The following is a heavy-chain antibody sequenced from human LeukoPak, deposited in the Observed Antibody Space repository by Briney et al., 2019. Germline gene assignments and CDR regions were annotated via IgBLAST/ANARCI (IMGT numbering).Heavy chain of an antibody. CDR3: ARRGRNCRSTSCRPGFDY. CDR1: GGPFSGYY. D-gene: IGHD2-2*01. Sequence: SETLSLTCAVYGGPFSGYYWSWIRQPPGKGLEWIGEINHSGSTNYNPSLKSRVTISVDTSKNQFSLKLSSVTAADTAVYYCARRGRNCRSTSCRPGFDYWGQGTLVTVSS. J-gene: IGHJ4*02. V-gene: IGHV4-34*01. CDR2: INHSGST.